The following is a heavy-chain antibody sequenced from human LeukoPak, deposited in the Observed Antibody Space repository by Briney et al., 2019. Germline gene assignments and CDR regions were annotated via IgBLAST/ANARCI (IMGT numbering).Heavy chain of an antibody. V-gene: IGHV3-15*01. CDR1: GFNFKYVW. Sequence: GGSLRLSCAASGFNFKYVWMNWVRQVPGKGLEWVGRIRTKIEGETRDYPAPVKGRFVISRDDSKTTLYLQMNGLKTEDSAVYYCTTERNWELLRPYGLDIWGQGTTVIVSS. J-gene: IGHJ6*02. CDR3: TTERNWELLRPYGLDI. D-gene: IGHD1-26*01. CDR2: IRTKIEGETR.